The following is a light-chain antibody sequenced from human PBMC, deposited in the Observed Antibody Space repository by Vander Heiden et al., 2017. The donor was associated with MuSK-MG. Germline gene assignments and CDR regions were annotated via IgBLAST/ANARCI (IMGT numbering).Light chain of an antibody. V-gene: IGKV3-11*01. Sequence: EIVLTPSPAPLSLSPGERATLSCRASQSVSSYLAWYQQKPGQAPRLLIYDASNRAPGIPARFSGSGSGTDFTLTISSLEPEDFAVYYCQQRSNWLFGQGTRLEIK. CDR3: QQRSNWL. CDR2: DAS. J-gene: IGKJ5*01. CDR1: QSVSSY.